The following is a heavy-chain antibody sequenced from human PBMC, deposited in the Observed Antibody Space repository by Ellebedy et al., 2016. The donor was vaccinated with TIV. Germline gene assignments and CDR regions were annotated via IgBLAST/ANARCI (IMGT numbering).Heavy chain of an antibody. V-gene: IGHV3-11*01. CDR2: ISSSGTPI. CDR1: GFIFSDYY. Sequence: GGSLRLSCAASGFIFSDYYMSWIRQAPGKGLEYISYISSSGTPIYYADSVKGRFTISRDNAKNSLDLKMNSLRADDTAVYYCARDARFIDQQHNWFDPWGQGTQVTVSS. J-gene: IGHJ5*02. CDR3: ARDARFIDQQHNWFDP. D-gene: IGHD6-13*01.